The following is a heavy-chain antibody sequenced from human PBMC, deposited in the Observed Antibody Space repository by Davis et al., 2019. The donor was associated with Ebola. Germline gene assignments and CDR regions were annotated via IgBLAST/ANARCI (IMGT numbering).Heavy chain of an antibody. CDR3: ARGDFLPDPYCSSTSCYSYYGMDV. V-gene: IGHV4-59*01. J-gene: IGHJ6*02. CDR1: GGSFSNYF. CDR2: IYHSGST. Sequence: SETLSLTCTVSGGSFSNYFWSWIRQPPGKGLEWIAYIYHSGSTNYNPSLKSRVTISVDTSKNQFSLKLSSVTAADTAVYYCARGDFLPDPYCSSTSCYSYYGMDVWGQGTTVTVSS. D-gene: IGHD2-2*01.